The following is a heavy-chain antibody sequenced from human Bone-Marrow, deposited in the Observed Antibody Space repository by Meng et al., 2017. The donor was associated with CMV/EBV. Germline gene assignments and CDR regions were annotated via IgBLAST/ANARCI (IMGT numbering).Heavy chain of an antibody. Sequence: GESLKISCAASGFTFGRYEMNWVRQAPGKGLEWVSYISSSGSTIYYADSVEGRFTISRDNAKNSLYLQMTSLRAEDTAVYYCARRSSSFDYWGQGTLVTVSS. CDR3: ARRSSSFDY. J-gene: IGHJ4*02. V-gene: IGHV3-48*03. D-gene: IGHD6-6*01. CDR1: GFTFGRYE. CDR2: ISSSGSTI.